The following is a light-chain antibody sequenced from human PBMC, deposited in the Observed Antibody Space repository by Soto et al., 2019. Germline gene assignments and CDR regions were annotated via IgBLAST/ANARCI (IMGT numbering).Light chain of an antibody. J-gene: IGLJ1*01. Sequence: LPQPPSASGSPGQSVTISCTGTSSDVGGYNYVSWYQQHPGKAPKLMIYEVSKRPSGVPDRFSGSKSGNTASLTVSGLQAEDEADYYCSSYAGSKFVFGTGTKVTVL. CDR1: SSDVGGYNY. V-gene: IGLV2-8*01. CDR2: EVS. CDR3: SSYAGSKFV.